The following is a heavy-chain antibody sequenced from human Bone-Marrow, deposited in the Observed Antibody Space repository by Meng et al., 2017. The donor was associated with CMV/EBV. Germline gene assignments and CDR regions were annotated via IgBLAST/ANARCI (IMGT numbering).Heavy chain of an antibody. Sequence: GESLKISCAASGFTFSIYAMHWVRQAPGKGLEYVSAISSNGRSTYFADPVKGRFAISRDNSKNTLYLQMTSLRAEDTAVYYCARVSPPSGYSSGWYSNYYYYGMDVWGQGTTVTVSS. D-gene: IGHD6-19*01. J-gene: IGHJ6*02. CDR1: GFTFSIYA. CDR3: ARVSPPSGYSSGWYSNYYYYGMDV. V-gene: IGHV3-64*02. CDR2: ISSNGRST.